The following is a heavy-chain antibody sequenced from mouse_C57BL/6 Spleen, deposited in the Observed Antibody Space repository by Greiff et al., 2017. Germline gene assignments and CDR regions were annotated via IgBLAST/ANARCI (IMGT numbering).Heavy chain of an antibody. D-gene: IGHD1-1*01. CDR1: GYTFTSYW. CDR3: ARNDGSENYFDY. J-gene: IGHJ2*01. V-gene: IGHV1-52*01. Sequence: QVQLKEPGAELVRPGSSVKLSCKASGYTFTSYWMHWVKQRPIQGLEWIGNIDPSDSETHYNQKFKDKATLTVDKSSSTAYMQLSSLTSEDSAVYYCARNDGSENYFDYWGQGTTLTVSS. CDR2: IDPSDSET.